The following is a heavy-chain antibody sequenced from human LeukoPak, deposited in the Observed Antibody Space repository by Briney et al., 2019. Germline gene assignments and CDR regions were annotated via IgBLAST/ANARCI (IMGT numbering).Heavy chain of an antibody. CDR3: AKEPRWEQLHSFDI. CDR2: IRVSNGAR. J-gene: IGHJ3*02. CDR1: GFAFPTYA. Sequence: GGSLRLSCVASGFAFPTYAMMWVRQVPGKGLEWVSSIRVSNGARFYADSVKGRFTMSRDNPKNTLFLQMNSLRPEDTAVYYCAKEPRWEQLHSFDIWGQGTTVTVSS. V-gene: IGHV3-23*01. D-gene: IGHD1/OR15-1a*01.